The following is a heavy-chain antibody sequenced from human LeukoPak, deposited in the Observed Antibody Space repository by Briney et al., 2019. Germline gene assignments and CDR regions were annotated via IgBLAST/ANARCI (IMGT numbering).Heavy chain of an antibody. CDR3: ARGEIVVVITNERYYYYGMDV. D-gene: IGHD3-22*01. J-gene: IGHJ6*02. Sequence: SVKVSCKASGYTFTNYAMNWVRQAPGQGLEWMGGIIPIFGTANYAQKFQGRVTITADESTSTAYMELSSLRSEDTAVYYCARGEIVVVITNERYYYYGMDVWGQGTTVTVSS. CDR2: IIPIFGTA. CDR1: GYTFTNYA. V-gene: IGHV1-69*13.